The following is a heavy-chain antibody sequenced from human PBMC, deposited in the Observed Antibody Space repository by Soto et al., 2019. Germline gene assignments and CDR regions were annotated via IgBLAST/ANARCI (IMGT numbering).Heavy chain of an antibody. CDR1: GLTFSNYW. J-gene: IGHJ6*02. CDR2: IKQDGSEK. CDR3: AKDRRTTGTTYSFGMDV. V-gene: IGHV3-7*01. Sequence: GGSLRLSCAASGLTFSNYWMSWVRQAPGKGLEWVANIKQDGSEKYYVDSVKGRFTISRDNAKDSLYLQMNSLRAEDTAVYYCAKDRRTTGTTYSFGMDVWGQGTTVTVSS. D-gene: IGHD1-7*01.